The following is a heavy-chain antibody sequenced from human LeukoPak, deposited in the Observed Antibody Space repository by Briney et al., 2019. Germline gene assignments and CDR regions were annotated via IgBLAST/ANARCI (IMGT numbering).Heavy chain of an antibody. D-gene: IGHD5-12*01. CDR1: GFTVSNSY. J-gene: IGHJ6*02. V-gene: IGHV3-66*01. CDR3: ARDGRASSGYDYRPYYYYGMDV. CDR2: IYSGGST. Sequence: GVSLRLSCAASGFTVSNSYMSWVRQAPGKGLEWVSVIYSGGSTYYADSVRGRFTISRDNSKNTLYLQMNSLRAEDTAVYYCARDGRASSGYDYRPYYYYGMDVGGQGTTVTVSS.